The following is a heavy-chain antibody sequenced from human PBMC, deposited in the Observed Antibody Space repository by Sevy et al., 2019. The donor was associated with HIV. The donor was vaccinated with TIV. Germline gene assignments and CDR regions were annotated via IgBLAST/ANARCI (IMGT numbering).Heavy chain of an antibody. Sequence: ASVKVSCKASGYTFSSNGIAWVRQAPGQGRQWMGWIGVYNGNSNYAQNLRGRVTMTTDTSTSTAYMELKSLSSDDTAVYYCARVPTYYFGSGTYFDYWGQGTLVTVSS. CDR1: GYTFSSNG. CDR2: IGVYNGNS. V-gene: IGHV1-18*01. D-gene: IGHD3-10*01. CDR3: ARVPTYYFGSGTYFDY. J-gene: IGHJ4*02.